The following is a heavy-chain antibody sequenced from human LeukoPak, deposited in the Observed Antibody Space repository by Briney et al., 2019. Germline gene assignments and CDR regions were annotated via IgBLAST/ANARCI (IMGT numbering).Heavy chain of an antibody. CDR3: ARHLALVRPGMDV. Sequence: SETLSLTCAVYGGSFSGYYWSWIRQPPGKGLECIGYIYYTGSTTYNPSLKSRVTISVDTSKNQFSLKLSSGAAADTAVYYCARHLALVRPGMDVWGQGTTVTVSS. J-gene: IGHJ6*02. CDR2: IYYTGST. D-gene: IGHD3-10*01. V-gene: IGHV4-59*08. CDR1: GGSFSGYY.